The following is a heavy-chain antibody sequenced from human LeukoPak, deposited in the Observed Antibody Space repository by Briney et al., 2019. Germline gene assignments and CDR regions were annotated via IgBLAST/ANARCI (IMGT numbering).Heavy chain of an antibody. CDR1: GYTFTGYY. D-gene: IGHD5-18*01. V-gene: IGHV1-2*02. J-gene: IGHJ4*02. Sequence: ASVTVSFKASGYTFTGYYMHWVRQAPGQGLEWMGWINPNSGGTNYAQKFQGRVTMTRDTSISTAYMELSRLRSDDTAVYYCARDPNSYGTNYWGQGTLVTGSS. CDR3: ARDPNSYGTNY. CDR2: INPNSGGT.